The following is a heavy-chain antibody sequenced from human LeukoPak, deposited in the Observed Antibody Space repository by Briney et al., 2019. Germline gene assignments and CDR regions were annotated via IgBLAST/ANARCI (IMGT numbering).Heavy chain of an antibody. Sequence: PGGSLRLSCVVSGLTFSSYWMSWVRQAPGKGQEWVANIKQDGSEKYYVDSVKGRFTMSRGNAKNSLYLQMNSLRAEDTAVYYCARVQWELRGVGSYFEYWGQGALVTVSS. CDR3: ARVQWELRGVGSYFEY. D-gene: IGHD1-26*01. V-gene: IGHV3-7*01. J-gene: IGHJ4*02. CDR1: GLTFSSYW. CDR2: IKQDGSEK.